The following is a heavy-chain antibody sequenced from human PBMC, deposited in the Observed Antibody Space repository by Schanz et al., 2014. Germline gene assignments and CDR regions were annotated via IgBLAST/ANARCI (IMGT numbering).Heavy chain of an antibody. CDR3: ATCGSEAYSSYWYFDL. J-gene: IGHJ2*01. CDR2: LYNNGAA. Sequence: EVQLGESGGGLVQPGGSLRLSCAASGFTVSNNYMSWVRQPPGKGLEWVSVLYNNGAAYYAESVRGRFAISRDNSKNTLYLQIIRLRTEDSAVYYRATCGSEAYSSYWYFDLWGRGTLVTVSS. V-gene: IGHV3-66*01. CDR1: GFTVSNNY. D-gene: IGHD3-10*01.